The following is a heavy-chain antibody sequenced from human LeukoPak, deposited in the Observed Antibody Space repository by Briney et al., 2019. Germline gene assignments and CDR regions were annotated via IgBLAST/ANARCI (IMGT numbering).Heavy chain of an antibody. V-gene: IGHV3-48*04. Sequence: GGSLRLSCAASGFTFSSYGMSWVRQAPGRGLEWVSYISSSGSTIYYADSVKGRFTISRDNAKNSLYLQMNSLRAEDTAVYYCARAWRGYSGYDPPDYWGQGTLVTVSS. J-gene: IGHJ4*02. CDR3: ARAWRGYSGYDPPDY. CDR1: GFTFSSYG. CDR2: ISSSGSTI. D-gene: IGHD5-12*01.